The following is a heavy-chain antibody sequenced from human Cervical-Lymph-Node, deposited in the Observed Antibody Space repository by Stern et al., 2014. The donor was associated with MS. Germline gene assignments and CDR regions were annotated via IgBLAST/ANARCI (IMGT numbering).Heavy chain of an antibody. CDR1: GGTFSSHA. CDR3: AGGGGGRISMTTAVLYGLHV. V-gene: IGHV1-69*01. J-gene: IGHJ6*02. D-gene: IGHD3-10*01. CDR2: IIPVFGTA. Sequence: VQLVESGAEVKKPGSSVKVSCKASGGTFSSHATSWVRQAPGQGLEWMGGIIPVFGTANYAQKFQGRVRITADESTSTVYMELSSLRFDDTAMYYCAGGGGGRISMTTAVLYGLHVWGQGTTVTVSS.